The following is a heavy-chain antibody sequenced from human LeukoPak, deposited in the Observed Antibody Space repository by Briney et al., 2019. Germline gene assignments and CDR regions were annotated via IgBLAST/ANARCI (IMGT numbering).Heavy chain of an antibody. CDR3: ARDMVAVLRFLEWLGPLDY. V-gene: IGHV1-46*01. D-gene: IGHD3-3*01. CDR2: INPRGTST. Sequence: GASVKVSCKASGYSFTSHYMHWVRQPPGQGLEWMGLINPRGTSTIYAEKFQGRVTMTRDMSTSTVYMELSSLRSEDTAVYYCARDMVAVLRFLEWLGPLDYWGQGTLVTVSS. CDR1: GYSFTSHY. J-gene: IGHJ4*02.